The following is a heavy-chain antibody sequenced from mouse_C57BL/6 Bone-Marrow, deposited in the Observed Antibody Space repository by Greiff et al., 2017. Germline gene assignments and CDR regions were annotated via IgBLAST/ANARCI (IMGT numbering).Heavy chain of an antibody. Sequence: QVQLQQPGAELVKPGASVKLSCKASGYTFTIYWMHWVKQRPGQGLEWIGMIHPNSGSTNYNEKFKSKATLTVDKSSSTAYMQLSSLTSEDSAVYYCAREGWFPFAYWGQGTLVTVSA. CDR1: GYTFTIYW. J-gene: IGHJ3*01. V-gene: IGHV1-64*01. CDR2: IHPNSGST. CDR3: AREGWFPFAY. D-gene: IGHD2-3*01.